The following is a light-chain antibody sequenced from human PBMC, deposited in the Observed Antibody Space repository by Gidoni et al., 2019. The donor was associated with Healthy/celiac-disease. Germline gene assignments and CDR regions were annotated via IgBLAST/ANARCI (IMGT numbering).Light chain of an antibody. Sequence: QSALTQPASVSGSPGQSITISCTGTSSDVGGYNYVSWYQQPPGKAPKLMIYEVSTRPSGVSNRFSGSKSGNTASLTISGLQAEDEADYYCSSYTSSSTLEFGGGTKLTVL. CDR3: SSYTSSSTLE. V-gene: IGLV2-14*01. J-gene: IGLJ3*02. CDR2: EVS. CDR1: SSDVGGYNY.